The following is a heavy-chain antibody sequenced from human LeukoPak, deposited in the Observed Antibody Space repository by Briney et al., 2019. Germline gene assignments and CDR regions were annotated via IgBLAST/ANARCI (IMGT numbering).Heavy chain of an antibody. D-gene: IGHD4-17*01. CDR1: GFTFSSYS. J-gene: IGHJ4*02. Sequence: GGSLRLSCAASGFTFSSYSMIWVRQAPGKGLEWVSSISSSSSYIYYADSVKGRFTISRDNAKNSLYLQMNSLRAEDTAVYYCARDGRTTVTNDYWGQGTLVTVSS. CDR3: ARDGRTTVTNDY. CDR2: ISSSSSYI. V-gene: IGHV3-21*01.